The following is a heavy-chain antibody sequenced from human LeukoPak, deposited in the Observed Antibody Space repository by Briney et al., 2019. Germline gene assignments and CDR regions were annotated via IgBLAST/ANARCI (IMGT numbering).Heavy chain of an antibody. V-gene: IGHV1-24*01. Sequence: ASVKVSCKVSGYTLSELSTHWVRQAPGKGLEWMGGSDPEDDETNYAQKFQGRVTMTEDTSTDTAYMELSSLRSEDTAVYYCATAHAPDYYDMDVWGQGTTVTVSS. CDR1: GYTLSELS. CDR2: SDPEDDET. CDR3: ATAHAPDYYDMDV. J-gene: IGHJ6*02.